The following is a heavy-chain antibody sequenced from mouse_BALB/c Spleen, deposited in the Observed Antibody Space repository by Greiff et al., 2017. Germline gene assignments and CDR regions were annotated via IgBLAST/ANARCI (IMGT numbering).Heavy chain of an antibody. V-gene: IGHV14-3*02. Sequence: EVQLQQSGAELVKPGASVKLSCTASGFNIKDTYMHWVKQRPEQGLEWIGRIDPANGNTKYDPKFQGKATITADTSSNTAYLQLSSLTSEDTAVYYCAREDYDGGMDYWGQGTSVTVSS. J-gene: IGHJ4*01. D-gene: IGHD2-4*01. CDR2: IDPANGNT. CDR3: AREDYDGGMDY. CDR1: GFNIKDTY.